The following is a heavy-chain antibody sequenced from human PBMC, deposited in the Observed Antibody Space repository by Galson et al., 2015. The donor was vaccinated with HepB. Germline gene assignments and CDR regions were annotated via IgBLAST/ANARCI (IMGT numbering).Heavy chain of an antibody. CDR1: GYTLTELS. V-gene: IGHV1-24*01. Sequence: SVKVSCKVSGYTLTELSINWVRQGPGKGLEGMGGFDPDEGETIYAQNFQGRVTMTEDTSTDTAYMELSSLSSEDTAVYYCATVGYSWYFDLWGRGTLVTVSS. CDR3: ATVGYSWYFDL. CDR2: FDPDEGET. D-gene: IGHD3-22*01. J-gene: IGHJ2*01.